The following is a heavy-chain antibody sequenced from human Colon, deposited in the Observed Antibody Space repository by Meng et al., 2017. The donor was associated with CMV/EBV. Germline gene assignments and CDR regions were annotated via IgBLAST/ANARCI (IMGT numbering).Heavy chain of an antibody. CDR1: GFDFSTYN. CDR2: ISISSGYI. Sequence: GGSLRLSCEASGFDFSTYNMNWVRQAPGKGPEWVASISISSGYIYYADSLKGRFTISRDNAKNSLYLQMNSLRAEDTAVYYCARSLYNWNEQDDYWGQGTLVTVSS. J-gene: IGHJ4*02. CDR3: ARSLYNWNEQDDY. V-gene: IGHV3-21*01. D-gene: IGHD1-1*01.